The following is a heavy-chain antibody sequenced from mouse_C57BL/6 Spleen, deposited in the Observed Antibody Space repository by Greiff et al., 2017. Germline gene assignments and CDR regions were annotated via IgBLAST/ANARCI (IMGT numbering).Heavy chain of an antibody. J-gene: IGHJ2*01. CDR2: IYPGDGDT. CDR1: GYAFSSYW. CDR3: ARYGNPPNYCDY. V-gene: IGHV1-80*01. Sequence: VQLQESGAELVKPGASVKISCKASGYAFSSYWMNWVKQRPGKGLEWIGQIYPGDGDTNYNGKFKGKATLTADKSSSTAYMQLSSLTSEDSAVYFCARYGNPPNYCDYWGQGTTLTVSS. D-gene: IGHD2-1*01.